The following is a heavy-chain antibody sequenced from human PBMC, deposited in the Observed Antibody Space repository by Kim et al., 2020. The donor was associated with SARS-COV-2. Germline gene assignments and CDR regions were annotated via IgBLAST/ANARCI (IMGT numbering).Heavy chain of an antibody. CDR3: ARDDSSGYYVSFDY. D-gene: IGHD3-22*01. CDR2: INTKTGNP. J-gene: IGHJ4*02. V-gene: IGHV7-4-1*02. CDR1: GYTFTSYS. Sequence: ASVKVSCKASGYTFTSYSFNWVRQAPGQGLEWMGWINTKTGNPTYAQGFTGRFVFSLDTSVSTAYLQISSLQAEDTAMYYCARDDSSGYYVSFDYWGQGTPVTVSS.